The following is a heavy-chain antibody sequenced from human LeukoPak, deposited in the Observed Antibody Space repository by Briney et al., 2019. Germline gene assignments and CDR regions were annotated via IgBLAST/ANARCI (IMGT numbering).Heavy chain of an antibody. CDR1: GFTFDDSA. CDR2: INWNSDTI. CDR3: ARDRAIVLMVYAAEHGFDY. D-gene: IGHD2-8*01. Sequence: PGRSLRLSCAASGFTFDDSAMHWVRQAPGKGLEWVSGINWNSDTIGYADSVKGRFTISRDNAKNSLYLQMNSLRAEDTALYYCARDRAIVLMVYAAEHGFDYWGQGTLVTVSS. J-gene: IGHJ4*02. V-gene: IGHV3-9*01.